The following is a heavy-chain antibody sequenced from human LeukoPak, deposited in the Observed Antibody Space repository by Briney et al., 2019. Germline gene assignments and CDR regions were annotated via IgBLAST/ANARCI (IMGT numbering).Heavy chain of an antibody. CDR3: AKGGSGGQIDY. CDR1: GFALNSYI. CDR2: ISISSSTI. J-gene: IGHJ4*02. V-gene: IGHV3-48*01. Sequence: GSLRLSCEASGFALNSYIMSWVRQAPGKGLEWISQISISSSTIYYRDSVKGRFTISRDNSKNTLYLQMNSLRAEDTAVYYCAKGGSGGQIDYWGQGTLVTVSS. D-gene: IGHD2-15*01.